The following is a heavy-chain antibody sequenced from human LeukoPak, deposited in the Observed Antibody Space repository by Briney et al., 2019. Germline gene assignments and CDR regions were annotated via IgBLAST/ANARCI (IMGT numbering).Heavy chain of an antibody. CDR3: TSYRGVNSGDH. D-gene: IGHD3-10*01. J-gene: IGHJ4*02. CDR2: INSDGSST. Sequence: GGSPRLSCAASGFTFSRYWMHWVRQAPGKGLVWVSGINSDGSSTSYADSVKGRFTISRDNAKNTLYLQMNSLRAEDTAVYYCTSYRGVNSGDHWGQGTLVTVSS. CDR1: GFTFSRYW. V-gene: IGHV3-74*01.